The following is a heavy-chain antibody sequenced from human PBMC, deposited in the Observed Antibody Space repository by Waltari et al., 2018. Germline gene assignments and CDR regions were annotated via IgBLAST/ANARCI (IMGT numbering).Heavy chain of an antibody. J-gene: IGHJ4*02. Sequence: DVQLVESGGGLVKPGGSLRLSCATSGLTFKTARMNWVRQAPGKGLEWIGRIKGQTDGGTADYATLLKGRFTISRDDSKETVYLQIDSLKIEDTDLYYCSTDAFWGQGTLVTVSS. CDR3: STDAF. CDR2: IKGQTDGGTA. CDR1: GLTFKTAR. V-gene: IGHV3-15*05.